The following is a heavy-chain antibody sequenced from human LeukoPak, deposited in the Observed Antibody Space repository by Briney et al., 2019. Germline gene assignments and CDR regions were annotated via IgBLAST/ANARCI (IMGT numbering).Heavy chain of an antibody. V-gene: IGHV4-4*07. CDR2: IYASGST. CDR3: ARDKQQWLADDDAFDI. J-gene: IGHJ3*02. Sequence: SETLSLTCTVSGGSISSYYWSWIRQPAGKGLEWIGRIYASGSTNYNPSLKSRVTMSVDTSKNQFSLKLSSVTAADTAVYYCARDKQQWLADDDAFDIWGQGTMVTVSS. CDR1: GGSISSYY. D-gene: IGHD6-19*01.